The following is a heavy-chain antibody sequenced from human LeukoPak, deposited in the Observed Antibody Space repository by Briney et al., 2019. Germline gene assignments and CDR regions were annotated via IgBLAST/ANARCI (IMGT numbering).Heavy chain of an antibody. CDR3: TTLYVGFMDV. V-gene: IGHV3-15*01. CDR2: INSKTYGGTT. Sequence: SRIIQDTGKGLEWVGSINSKTYGGTTDYPALVKDRFTISRNYSENTLYLQMNSLKTDYTAVYCCTTLYVGFMDVWGQGATVTVSS. J-gene: IGHJ6*02. D-gene: IGHD1-26*01.